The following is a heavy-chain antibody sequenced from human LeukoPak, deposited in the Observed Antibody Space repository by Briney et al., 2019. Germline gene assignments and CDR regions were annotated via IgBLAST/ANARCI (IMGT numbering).Heavy chain of an antibody. V-gene: IGHV4-30-2*01. CDR1: GGSISSGGYY. D-gene: IGHD3-3*01. CDR3: ARQGAVFGVVTYYYYYMDV. J-gene: IGHJ6*03. Sequence: SETLSLTCTVSGGSISSGGYYWSWIRQPPGKGLEWIGYIYHSGSTYYNPSLKSRVTISVDRSKNQFSLKLSSVTAADTAVYYCARQGAVFGVVTYYYYYMDVWGKGTTVTVSS. CDR2: IYHSGST.